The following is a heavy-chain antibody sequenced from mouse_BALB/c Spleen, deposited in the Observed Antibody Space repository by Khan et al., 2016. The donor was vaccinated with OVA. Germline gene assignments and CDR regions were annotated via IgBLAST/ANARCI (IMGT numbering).Heavy chain of an antibody. Sequence: EVELVESGGGLVKPGGSLKLSCAASGFTFSGYAMSWVRQTPEKRLEWVAEISGGGSNTYYPDTVTGRFTISRDNAKNTLYLEMSSLRSEDTAMYCCARDRYYGSSPDWFAYWGQGTLVTVSA. D-gene: IGHD1-1*01. J-gene: IGHJ3*01. CDR3: ARDRYYGSSPDWFAY. CDR2: ISGGGSNT. CDR1: GFTFSGYA. V-gene: IGHV5-9-4*01.